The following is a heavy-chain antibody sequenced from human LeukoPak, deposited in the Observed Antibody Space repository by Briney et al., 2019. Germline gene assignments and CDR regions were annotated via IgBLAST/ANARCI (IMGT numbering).Heavy chain of an antibody. CDR3: ARAMYSYGFYFDY. CDR1: GGSISDYY. Sequence: SETLSLTCTVSGGSISDYYWTWIRQPPRKGLEWIGYIFYSGGSNYNPSLKSRVTISVDTSKNHFSLKLSSVTAADTAVYYCARAMYSYGFYFDYWGRGSLVTVSS. D-gene: IGHD5-18*01. V-gene: IGHV4-59*08. CDR2: IFYSGGS. J-gene: IGHJ4*02.